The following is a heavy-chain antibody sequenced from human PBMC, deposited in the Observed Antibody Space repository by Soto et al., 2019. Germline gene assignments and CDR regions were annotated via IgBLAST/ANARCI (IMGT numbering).Heavy chain of an antibody. CDR1: GFIVNSYG. CDR3: AKDSNKYSSSLRGRYFDY. CDR2: ISGGGSNT. D-gene: IGHD4-4*01. V-gene: IGHV3-23*01. J-gene: IGHJ4*02. Sequence: PWGSLRLSCPASGFIVNSYGMSWVRQAPGKGLEWVSGISGGGSNTFYADSVKGRFTISRDNSKNTLLLQMNSLGAEDTAVYYCAKDSNKYSSSLRGRYFDYWGQGIGVTVSS.